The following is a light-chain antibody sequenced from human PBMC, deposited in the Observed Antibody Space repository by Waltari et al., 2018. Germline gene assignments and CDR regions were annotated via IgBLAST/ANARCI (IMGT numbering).Light chain of an antibody. CDR1: QSVYTF. CDR2: HAS. J-gene: IGKJ4*01. V-gene: IGKV3-11*01. Sequence: EVVLTQSPATLSLSPGETATLSCRASQSVYTFLAWYQQKPGQAPRLLIYHASKRATGTPARFRGSGSGTDFTLTISSLEPEDSAVYYCQQRANWPPLTFGGGTKVEIK. CDR3: QQRANWPPLT.